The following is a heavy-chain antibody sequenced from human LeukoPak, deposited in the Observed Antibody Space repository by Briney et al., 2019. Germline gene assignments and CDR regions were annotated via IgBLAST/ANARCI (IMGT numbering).Heavy chain of an antibody. CDR3: AKDPALSDCSSTSCYPDY. CDR2: IRYDGSDK. V-gene: IGHV3-30*02. Sequence: GGSLRLSCVASGFTLSTYGMHWVRQAPGKGLEWVAFIRYDGSDKFYGDSVKGRFTTSRDNSKNTLYLQMSSLRAEDTAVYYCAKDPALSDCSSTSCYPDYWGQGTLVTVSS. D-gene: IGHD2-2*01. J-gene: IGHJ4*03. CDR1: GFTLSTYG.